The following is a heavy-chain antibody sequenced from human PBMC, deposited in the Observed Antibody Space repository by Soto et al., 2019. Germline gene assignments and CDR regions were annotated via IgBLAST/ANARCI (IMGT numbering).Heavy chain of an antibody. V-gene: IGHV3-23*01. CDR3: AKSRVDYYGSGSPIDY. J-gene: IGHJ4*02. Sequence: EVQLLESGGGLVQPGGSLRLSCAASGFTFSSYAMSWVRQAPGKGLEWVSAISGSGGSTYYADSVKGRFTISRDNSKNTLYLQRSSRRAEDTAVYYCAKSRVDYYGSGSPIDYWGQGSLVTVSS. D-gene: IGHD3-10*01. CDR1: GFTFSSYA. CDR2: ISGSGGST.